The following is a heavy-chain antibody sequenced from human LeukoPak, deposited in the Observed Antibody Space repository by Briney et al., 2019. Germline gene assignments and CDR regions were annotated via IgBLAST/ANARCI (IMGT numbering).Heavy chain of an antibody. Sequence: PGGSLRLSCAGSGFTFSSSWMTWVRQAPGKGLGWVASINQDGREIHYVDSVKGRFTISRDNAKNSLYLQMNSLTAEDTAVHYCVRAHHPGGWFDPWGQGTLVTVSS. CDR2: INQDGREI. D-gene: IGHD3-10*01. CDR3: VRAHHPGGWFDP. J-gene: IGHJ5*02. CDR1: GFTFSSSW. V-gene: IGHV3-7*04.